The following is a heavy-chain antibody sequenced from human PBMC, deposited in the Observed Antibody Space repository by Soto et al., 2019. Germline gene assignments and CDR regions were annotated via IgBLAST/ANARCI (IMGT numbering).Heavy chain of an antibody. CDR3: AKGSWLDS. CDR2: TSGSADRT. CDR1: GFTFSTYD. J-gene: IGHJ5*01. V-gene: IGHV3-23*01. Sequence: GGSLRLSCVASGFTFSTYDMTWVRQAPGKGPECVAVTSGSADRTSYADSVKGRFTISRDNSENTLYLQINSLTAEDTAVYYCAKGSWLDSWGQGTLVTVSS.